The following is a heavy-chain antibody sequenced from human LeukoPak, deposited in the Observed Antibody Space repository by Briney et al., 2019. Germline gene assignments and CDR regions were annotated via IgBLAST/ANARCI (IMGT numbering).Heavy chain of an antibody. D-gene: IGHD3-22*01. J-gene: IGHJ4*02. V-gene: IGHV4-39*01. CDR2: IYYSGST. CDR1: GGSISSSSYY. CDR3: ARMRRYYYDSSGYYGPRSFDY. Sequence: PSETLSLTCTVSGGSISSSSYYCGWIRQPPGKGLEWIGSIYYSGSTYYNPSLKSRVTISVDTSKNQFSLKLSSVTAADTAVYYCARMRRYYYDSSGYYGPRSFDYWGQGTLVTVSS.